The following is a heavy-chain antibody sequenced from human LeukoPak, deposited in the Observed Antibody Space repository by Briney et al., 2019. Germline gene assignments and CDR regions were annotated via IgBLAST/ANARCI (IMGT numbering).Heavy chain of an antibody. V-gene: IGHV3-48*03. D-gene: IGHD4-17*01. CDR2: ISSSGSTI. J-gene: IGHJ5*02. CDR1: GFTFSSYE. CDR3: ARAFGYGDNNWFDP. Sequence: GGSLRLSCAASGFTFSSYEMNWVRQAPGKGLEWVSYISSSGSTIYYADSVKGRFTISRDNAKNSLYLQMNSLRAEDTAVYYCARAFGYGDNNWFDPWGQGTLVTVSS.